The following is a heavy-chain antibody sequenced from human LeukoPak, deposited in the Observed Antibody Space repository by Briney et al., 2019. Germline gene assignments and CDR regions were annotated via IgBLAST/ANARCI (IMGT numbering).Heavy chain of an antibody. CDR3: ARGSFGVVSNGYYYYGMDV. V-gene: IGHV4-39*01. D-gene: IGHD3-3*01. CDR2: IYYSGST. J-gene: IGHJ6*02. Sequence: KASETLSLTCTVSGGSISSSYYYWGWIRQPPGKGLEWIGSIYYSGSTYYNPSLKSRVTISVDTSKDQFSLKLSSVTAADTAVYYCARGSFGVVSNGYYYYGMDVWGQGTTVTVSS. CDR1: GGSISSSYYY.